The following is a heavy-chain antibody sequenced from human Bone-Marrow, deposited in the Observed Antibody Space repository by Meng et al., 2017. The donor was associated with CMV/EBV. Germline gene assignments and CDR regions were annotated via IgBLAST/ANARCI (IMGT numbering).Heavy chain of an antibody. CDR2: IRGGGDST. V-gene: IGHV3-23*01. D-gene: IGHD3/OR15-3a*01. CDR3: ATHDFWTGYYYYYDLDV. J-gene: IGHJ6*02. CDR1: GFTFSSYA. Sequence: GESLKISCAASGFTFSSYAMSWVRQAPGKGLEWVSGIRGGGDSTYYADSVKGRFTISRDNAKNSLYLQMDSLRVEDTAVYYCATHDFWTGYYYYYDLDVWGQGTTVTVSS.